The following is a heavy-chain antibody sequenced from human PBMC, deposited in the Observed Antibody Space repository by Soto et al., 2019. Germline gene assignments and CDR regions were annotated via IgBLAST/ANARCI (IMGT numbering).Heavy chain of an antibody. J-gene: IGHJ4*02. Sequence: ASVKVSCKASGYTFTVYYSHWVRRAPGQGLEWMGIINPSGGGTSYAQKFQGRVTMTRDTSTSTVYMELSSLRSEDKAVYYCARDRNVRDYYDSSGQNDHWGQGALLTVSS. V-gene: IGHV1-46*01. CDR2: INPSGGGT. CDR1: GYTFTVYY. CDR3: ARDRNVRDYYDSSGQNDH. D-gene: IGHD3-22*01.